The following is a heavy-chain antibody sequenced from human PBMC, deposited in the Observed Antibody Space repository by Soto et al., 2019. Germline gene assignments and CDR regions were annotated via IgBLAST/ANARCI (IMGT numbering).Heavy chain of an antibody. CDR3: ARVRNYYWRHGWFDP. D-gene: IGHD3-10*01. V-gene: IGHV4-34*01. J-gene: IGHJ5*02. CDR1: GGSFSGYY. Sequence: SETLSLTCAVYGGSFSGYYWSWIRQPPGKGLEWIGEINHSGSTNYNPSLKSRVTISVDTSKNQLSLKLSSVTAADTSLYYCARVRNYYWRHGWFDPWGQGTLVTVSS. CDR2: INHSGST.